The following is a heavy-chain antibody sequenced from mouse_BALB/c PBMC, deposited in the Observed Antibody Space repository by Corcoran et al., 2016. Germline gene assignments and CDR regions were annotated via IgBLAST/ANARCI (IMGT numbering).Heavy chain of an antibody. V-gene: IGHV4-1*02. CDR1: GFDFSRYW. CDR2: INPDSSTI. J-gene: IGHJ3*01. D-gene: IGHD2-4*01. Sequence: EVKLLESGGGLVQPGGSLKLSFAASGFDFSRYWMSWVRQAPGKGLEWIGEINPDSSTINYTPSIKVKLIISRENDTNTLYLQMSKVRSEDTALYYCASLGNYGWFAYWGQGTLVTFSA. CDR3: ASLGNYGWFAY.